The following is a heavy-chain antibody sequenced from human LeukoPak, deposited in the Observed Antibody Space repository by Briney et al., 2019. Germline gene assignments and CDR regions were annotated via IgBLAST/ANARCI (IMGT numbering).Heavy chain of an antibody. J-gene: IGHJ6*02. CDR3: ARDDSLAYCGGDCYDDYYYYYGMDV. V-gene: IGHV3-21*01. D-gene: IGHD2-21*02. CDR2: ISSSSSYI. Sequence: GGSLRLSCAASGFTFSSYSMNWVRQAPGKGLEWVSSISSSSSYIYYADSVKGRFTISRDNAKNSLYLQMNSLRAEDTAVYYCARDDSLAYCGGDCYDDYYYYYGMDVWGQGTTVTVSS. CDR1: GFTFSSYS.